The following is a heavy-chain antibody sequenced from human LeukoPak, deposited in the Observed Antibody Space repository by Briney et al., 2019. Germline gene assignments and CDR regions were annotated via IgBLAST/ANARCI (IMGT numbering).Heavy chain of an antibody. CDR1: GFTFSSYG. CDR3: ARDPGEQWLIADSRIGAFDI. Sequence: GRSLRLSCAASGFTFSSYGMHWVRQAPGKGLEWVAVIWYDGSNKYYADSVKGRFTISRDNSKSTLYLQMNSLRAEDTAVYYCARDPGEQWLIADSRIGAFDIWGQGTMVTVSS. D-gene: IGHD6-19*01. CDR2: IWYDGSNK. V-gene: IGHV3-33*01. J-gene: IGHJ3*02.